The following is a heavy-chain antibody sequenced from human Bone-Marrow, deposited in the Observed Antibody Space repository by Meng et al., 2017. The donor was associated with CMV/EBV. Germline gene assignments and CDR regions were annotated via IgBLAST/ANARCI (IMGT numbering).Heavy chain of an antibody. J-gene: IGHJ6*02. D-gene: IGHD2-2*01. CDR3: ARDRGVPAATYYYYYGMDV. V-gene: IGHV3-7*01. Sequence: GESLKISCAASGFTVSSNYMSWVRQAPGKGLEWVANIKPDGNEKYYVDSVKGRFTISRDNAKNSLYLQMNSLRAEDTAVYYCARDRGVPAATYYYYYGMDVWGQGTTVTVSS. CDR1: GFTVSSNY. CDR2: IKPDGNEK.